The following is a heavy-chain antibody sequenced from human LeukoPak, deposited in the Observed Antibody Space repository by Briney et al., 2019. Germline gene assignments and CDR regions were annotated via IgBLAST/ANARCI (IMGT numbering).Heavy chain of an antibody. V-gene: IGHV4-59*01. CDR2: IYYSGST. Sequence: SETLSLTCTVSGGSISSYYWSWIRQPPGKGLEWIGYIYYSGSTNYNPSLKSRVTISVDTSKNQFSLKLSSVTAADTAVYYCARTNRRWLRSGSDYFDYWGQGTLVTVSS. D-gene: IGHD5-12*01. CDR3: ARTNRRWLRSGSDYFDY. CDR1: GGSISSYY. J-gene: IGHJ4*02.